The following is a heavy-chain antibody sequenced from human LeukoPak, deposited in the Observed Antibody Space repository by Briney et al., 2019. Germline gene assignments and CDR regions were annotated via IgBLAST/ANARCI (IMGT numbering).Heavy chain of an antibody. Sequence: GGSLRLSCAASGFTFSSYAMHWVRQAPGKGLEWVAVISYDGSNKYYADSVKGRFTISRDNSKNTLYLQMNSLRAEDTAVYYCARARSMWEAPDPEAFDIWGQGTMVTVSS. CDR3: ARARSMWEAPDPEAFDI. V-gene: IGHV3-30-3*01. D-gene: IGHD1-26*01. CDR1: GFTFSSYA. J-gene: IGHJ3*02. CDR2: ISYDGSNK.